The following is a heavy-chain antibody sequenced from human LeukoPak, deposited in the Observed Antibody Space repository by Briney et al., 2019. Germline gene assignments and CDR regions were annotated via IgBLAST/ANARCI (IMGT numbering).Heavy chain of an antibody. J-gene: IGHJ4*02. CDR1: GFTFSAYW. V-gene: IGHV3-7*01. D-gene: IGHD2-8*02. CDR2: IKQDGSEE. Sequence: PGGSLRLSCAASGFTFSAYWMSWVRQAPGKGLEWLANIKQDGSEEYYVDSVKGRFTISRDNAKNSLYLQMNSLRAEDTAVYYCARERPYWWTFDYWGQGTLVTVSS. CDR3: ARERPYWWTFDY.